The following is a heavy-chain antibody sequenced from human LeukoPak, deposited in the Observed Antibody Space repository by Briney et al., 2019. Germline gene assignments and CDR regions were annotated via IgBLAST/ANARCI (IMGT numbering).Heavy chain of an antibody. V-gene: IGHV4-39*07. Sequence: SETLSLTCTVSGGSISSSSYYWGWIRQPPGKGLEWIGEINHSGSTNYNPSLKSRVTISVDTSKNQFSLKLSSVTAADTAVYYCARRVLTGYFPSDIWGQGTMVTVSS. CDR1: GGSISSSSYY. CDR2: INHSGST. J-gene: IGHJ3*02. D-gene: IGHD3-9*01. CDR3: ARRVLTGYFPSDI.